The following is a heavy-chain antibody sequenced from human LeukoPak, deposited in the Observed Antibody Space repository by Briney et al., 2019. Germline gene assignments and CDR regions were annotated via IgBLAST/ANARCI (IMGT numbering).Heavy chain of an antibody. D-gene: IGHD4-17*01. CDR1: GGSINSGDFY. Sequence: SQTLSLTCTVSGGSINSGDFYWTWIRQPAGKGLEWIGRIYINGNTNYNPSLKSRVTISLDVSKSQFSLRLNSVTAADTAVYHCARGETGRDYGDYTLGDRFDIWGQGTMVTVSS. J-gene: IGHJ3*02. CDR2: IYINGNT. CDR3: ARGETGRDYGDYTLGDRFDI. V-gene: IGHV4-61*02.